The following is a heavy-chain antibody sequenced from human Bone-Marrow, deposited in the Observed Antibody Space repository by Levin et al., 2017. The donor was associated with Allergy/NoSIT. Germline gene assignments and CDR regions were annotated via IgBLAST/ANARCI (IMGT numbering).Heavy chain of an antibody. CDR1: GFIFSTYG. CDR3: TTRGYSGYSSY. CDR2: IKSNANGGTT. Sequence: GGSLRLSCAASGFIFSTYGVSWVRQAPEKGLERVGHIKSNANGGTTDYAAPVKGRFTISRDDSENTLFLQMNSLKTEDTAVYYCTTRGYSGYSSYWGPGTLVTVSS. V-gene: IGHV3-15*01. D-gene: IGHD5-12*01. J-gene: IGHJ4*02.